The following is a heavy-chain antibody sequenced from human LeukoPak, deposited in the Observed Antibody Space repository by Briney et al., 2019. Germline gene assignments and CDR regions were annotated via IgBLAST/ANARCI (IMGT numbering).Heavy chain of an antibody. CDR2: IYDSGST. CDR1: GGSVSSGGYS. CDR3: ARRNGPFDY. V-gene: IGHV4-30-2*01. Sequence: SETLSLTCAVSGGSVSSGGYSWSWIRQPPGKDLEWIGYIYDSGSTYYNSSLKSRVTISVVRSKNQFSLKLSSVTAADTAVYYCARRNGPFDYWGQGTLVTVSS. J-gene: IGHJ4*02. D-gene: IGHD1-1*01.